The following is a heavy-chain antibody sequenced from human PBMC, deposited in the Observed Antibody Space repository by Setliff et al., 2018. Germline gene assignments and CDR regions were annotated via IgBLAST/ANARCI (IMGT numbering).Heavy chain of an antibody. V-gene: IGHV4-4*08. CDR2: IYTSGGT. Sequence: SETLSLTCNVSGDSMNDNHWTWIQQPPGKGLEWIGYIYTSGGTNYNPSLKSRVTISVDMSKNQFSLKLSSVIAADTAVYYCAKADEGPRRGSGSYYPLLRFDPWGQGTLVTVSS. CDR1: GDSMNDNH. J-gene: IGHJ5*02. CDR3: AKADEGPRRGSGSYYPLLRFDP. D-gene: IGHD3-10*01.